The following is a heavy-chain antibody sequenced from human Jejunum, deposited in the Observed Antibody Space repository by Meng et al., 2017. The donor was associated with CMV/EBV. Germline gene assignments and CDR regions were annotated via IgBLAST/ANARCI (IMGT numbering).Heavy chain of an antibody. CDR2: IHRGGVT. J-gene: IGHJ4*02. CDR1: YNVSKNY. Sequence: EVQLVESGGGLMQPGGSLKFWYNVSKNYMTWVRQAPGKGLEWVSVIHRGGVTYCADTVKGRFTISRDNAKNTLYLQMNSLTFEDTAVYYCTPWWLPEYWGQGTLVTVSS. CDR3: TPWWLPEY. V-gene: IGHV3-66*03. D-gene: IGHD2-21*01.